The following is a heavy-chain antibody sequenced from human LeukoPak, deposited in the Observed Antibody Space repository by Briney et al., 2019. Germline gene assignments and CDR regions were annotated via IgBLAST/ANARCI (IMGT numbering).Heavy chain of an antibody. Sequence: PSQTLSLTCTVSGGSISSSSYYWGWIRQPPGKGLEWIGSIYYSGSTYYNPSLKSRVTISVDTSKNQFSLKLSSVTAADTAVYYCARHTAPDSSSWPSPFDYWGQGTLVTVSS. CDR2: IYYSGST. CDR1: GGSISSSSYY. D-gene: IGHD6-13*01. CDR3: ARHTAPDSSSWPSPFDY. V-gene: IGHV4-39*01. J-gene: IGHJ4*02.